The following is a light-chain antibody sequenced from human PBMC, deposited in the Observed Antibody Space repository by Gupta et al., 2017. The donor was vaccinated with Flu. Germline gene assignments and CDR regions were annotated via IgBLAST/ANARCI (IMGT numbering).Light chain of an antibody. Sequence: GDRVTVTCRASQPISVYLHWYQQRPGKAPKLLISTAPTLQSGVPLRFSGAGSGTEFTLTIDDLQPEDLATYYCQQSFDRPRTFGQGTRLEI. CDR3: QQSFDRPRT. J-gene: IGKJ2*02. CDR1: QPISVY. V-gene: IGKV1-39*01. CDR2: TAP.